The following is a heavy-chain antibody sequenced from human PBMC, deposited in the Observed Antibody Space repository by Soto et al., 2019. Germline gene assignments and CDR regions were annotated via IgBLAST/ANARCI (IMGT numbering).Heavy chain of an antibody. D-gene: IGHD3-10*01. J-gene: IGHJ4*02. CDR1: GYTFTGYY. V-gene: IGHV1-2*02. CDR2: ISPKNGDK. Sequence: GASVKVSCKASGYTFTGYYVQWVRQAPGQGLEWMGWISPKNGDKKSAQKFQDRVTLTSGTSTNTAYMEMRSLRSDDTAVYYCVRDAYDSGTYIMDYWGQGTRVTVSS. CDR3: VRDAYDSGTYIMDY.